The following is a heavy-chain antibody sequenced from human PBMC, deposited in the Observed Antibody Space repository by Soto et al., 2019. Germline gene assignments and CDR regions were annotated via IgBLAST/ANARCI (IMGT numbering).Heavy chain of an antibody. D-gene: IGHD3-3*01. CDR1: GFSLSTSGVG. CDR2: IYWDDDK. CDR3: AHTNYDFWSGYRKYYFDY. Sequence: SGPTLVNPTQTLTLTCTFSGFSLSTSGVGVGWIRQPPGKALEWLALIYWDDDKRYSPSLKSRLTITKDTSKNQVVLTMTNMDPVDTATYYCAHTNYDFWSGYRKYYFDYWGQGTLVTVSS. V-gene: IGHV2-5*02. J-gene: IGHJ4*02.